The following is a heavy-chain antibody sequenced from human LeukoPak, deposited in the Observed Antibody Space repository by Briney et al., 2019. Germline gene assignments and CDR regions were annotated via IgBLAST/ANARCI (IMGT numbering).Heavy chain of an antibody. J-gene: IGHJ4*02. D-gene: IGHD4-17*01. CDR1: GFTFSSYA. Sequence: GGSLRLSCAASGFTFSSYAMSWVRQAPGKGLERVSGISGSGGSTYYADSVKGRFTISRGNSKNTLYLQMNSLRAEDTAVHYCAKMEAWTTVTGSGVDYWGQGTPVTVSS. V-gene: IGHV3-23*01. CDR3: AKMEAWTTVTGSGVDY. CDR2: ISGSGGST.